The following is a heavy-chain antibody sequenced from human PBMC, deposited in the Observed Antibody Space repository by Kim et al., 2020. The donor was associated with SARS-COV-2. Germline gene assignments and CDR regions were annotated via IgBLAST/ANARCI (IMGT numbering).Heavy chain of an antibody. CDR1: GGSISSYY. Sequence: SETLSLTCTVSGGSISSYYWSWIRQPPGKGLEWIGYIYYSGSTNYNPSLKSRVTISVDTSKNQFSLKLSSVTAADTAVYYCARHVHYPGYSRDAFDIWGQGTMVTVSS. J-gene: IGHJ3*02. CDR3: ARHVHYPGYSRDAFDI. D-gene: IGHD6-13*01. V-gene: IGHV4-59*08. CDR2: IYYSGST.